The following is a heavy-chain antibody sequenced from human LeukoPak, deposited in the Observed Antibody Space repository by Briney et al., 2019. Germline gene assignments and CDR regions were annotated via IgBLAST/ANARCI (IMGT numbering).Heavy chain of an antibody. V-gene: IGHV3-30*03. CDR2: ISYDGSDK. D-gene: IGHD2-8*02. Sequence: GGSLRLSCAASGFTFSNYGMHWVRQAPGKGLEWVTVISYDGSDKYYADSVKGRFTVSRDNSKNTVSLHMNSLREDDTAVYYCARATGGKPDYWGQGTLVSVSS. CDR3: ARATGGKPDY. J-gene: IGHJ4*02. CDR1: GFTFSNYG.